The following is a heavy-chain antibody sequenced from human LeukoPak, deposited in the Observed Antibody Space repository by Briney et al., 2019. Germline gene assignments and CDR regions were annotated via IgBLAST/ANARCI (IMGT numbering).Heavy chain of an antibody. CDR2: IYYSGST. Sequence: SETLSLTCAVSGGSINSYYWNWIRQPPGKGLEWIGYIYYSGSTNCNPSLRSRVTISLDTSKKQFSLKLSSVTAADTAIYYCAREGGTVPDYWGQGTLVTVSS. V-gene: IGHV4-59*01. CDR3: AREGGTVPDY. J-gene: IGHJ4*02. D-gene: IGHD4-17*01. CDR1: GGSINSYY.